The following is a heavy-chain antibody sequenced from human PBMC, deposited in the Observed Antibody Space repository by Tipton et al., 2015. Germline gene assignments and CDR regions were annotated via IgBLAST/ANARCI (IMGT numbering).Heavy chain of an antibody. CDR3: AKRGVAGIPFDY. Sequence: SLRLSCAASGFNFSSYAMNWVRQAPGKGLEWVSGISGSGGGTYYADSVKGRFTISRDNSKNTLYLQMNSLTAEDTALYYCAKRGVAGIPFDYWGQGTLVTVPS. CDR1: GFNFSSYA. D-gene: IGHD6-19*01. V-gene: IGHV3-23*01. CDR2: ISGSGGGT. J-gene: IGHJ4*02.